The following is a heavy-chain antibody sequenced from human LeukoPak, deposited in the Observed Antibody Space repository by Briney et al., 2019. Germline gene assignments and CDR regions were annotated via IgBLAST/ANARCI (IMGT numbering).Heavy chain of an antibody. D-gene: IGHD6-13*01. CDR2: ISYDGSNK. Sequence: GGSLRLPCAASGFTFSSYGMHWVRQAPGKGLEWVAVISYDGSNKYYADSVKGRFTISRDNSKNTLYLQMNSLRAEDTAVYYCAKDHGSSWKGGVDYWGQGTLVTVSS. CDR3: AKDHGSSWKGGVDY. CDR1: GFTFSSYG. V-gene: IGHV3-30*18. J-gene: IGHJ4*02.